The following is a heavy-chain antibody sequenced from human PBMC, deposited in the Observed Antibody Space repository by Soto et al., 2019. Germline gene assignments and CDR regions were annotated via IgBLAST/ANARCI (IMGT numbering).Heavy chain of an antibody. J-gene: IGHJ6*02. CDR1: GFAFSGYG. Sequence: GGSLRLSCAASGFAFSGYGMHWVRQAPGKGLEWVAVIWHDGTNKNYGESVKGRFTISRDNSKNTLYLQMNSLRAEDTAVYYCARDLGGMDVWGQGTTVTVSS. CDR2: IWHDGTNK. V-gene: IGHV3-33*01. D-gene: IGHD7-27*01. CDR3: ARDLGGMDV.